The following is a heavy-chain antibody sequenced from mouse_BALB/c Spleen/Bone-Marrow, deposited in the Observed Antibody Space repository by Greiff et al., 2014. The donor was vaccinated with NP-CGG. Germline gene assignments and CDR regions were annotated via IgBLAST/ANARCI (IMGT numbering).Heavy chain of an antibody. CDR2: ISNGGGST. D-gene: IGHD3-3*01. J-gene: IGHJ4*01. Sequence: EVQGVESGGGLAQPGGSLKLSCATSGFTFSDYYMYWVRQTPEKRLEWVAYISNGGGSTYYPDTVKGRFTISRDNAKNTLYLQMSRLKSEDTAMYYCARQGGTEYYAMDYWGQGTSVTVSS. CDR3: ARQGGTEYYAMDY. CDR1: GFTFSDYY. V-gene: IGHV5-12*02.